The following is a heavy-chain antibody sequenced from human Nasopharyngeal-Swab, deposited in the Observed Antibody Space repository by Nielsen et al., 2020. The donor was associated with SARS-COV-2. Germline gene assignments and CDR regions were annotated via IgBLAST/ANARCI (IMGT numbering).Heavy chain of an antibody. CDR3: ARRYRSYGDYAFDY. Sequence: ASVKVSCSASGYTFTSYDVNWVRQATGQGLEWMGWMNPDSGNTDYAQTFQGRVTMTRDTSISTAYMELSSLRSEETAVYYCARRYRSYGDYAFDYWGQGTLVTVSS. D-gene: IGHD4-17*01. J-gene: IGHJ4*02. CDR2: MNPDSGNT. V-gene: IGHV1-8*01. CDR1: GYTFTSYD.